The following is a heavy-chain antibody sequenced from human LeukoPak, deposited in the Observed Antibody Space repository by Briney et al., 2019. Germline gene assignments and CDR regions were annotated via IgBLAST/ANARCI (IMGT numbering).Heavy chain of an antibody. D-gene: IGHD1-26*01. J-gene: IGHJ5*02. V-gene: IGHV3-48*03. CDR1: GFTFSSYE. CDR3: ARVLVGGTNWFDP. Sequence: QPGGSLRLSCAASGFTFSSYEMNWVRQAPGKGLEWVSYISSSGSTIKYRDSVKGRFTISRDNAKNSLYLQMNSLRAEDTSVYYCARVLVGGTNWFDPWGQGTLVTVSS. CDR2: ISSSGSTI.